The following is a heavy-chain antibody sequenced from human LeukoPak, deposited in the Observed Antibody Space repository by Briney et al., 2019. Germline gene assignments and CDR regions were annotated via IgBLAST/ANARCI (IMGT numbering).Heavy chain of an antibody. Sequence: SETLSLTCTVSGGSISSSSYYWGWIRQPPGKGLEWIGCVYDIGSTKYNPSLKSRVTISVDTSKNQFSLRLSSVTAADTAVYYCAGRYYYDSSGYPTDAFDIWGQGTMVTVSS. V-gene: IGHV4-39*07. CDR2: VYDIGST. J-gene: IGHJ3*02. D-gene: IGHD3-22*01. CDR3: AGRYYYDSSGYPTDAFDI. CDR1: GGSISSSSYY.